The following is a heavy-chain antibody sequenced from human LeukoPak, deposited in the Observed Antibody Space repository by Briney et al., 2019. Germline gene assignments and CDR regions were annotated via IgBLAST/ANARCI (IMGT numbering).Heavy chain of an antibody. D-gene: IGHD6-13*01. CDR3: ARDGSVAAAGYNWFDP. V-gene: IGHV4-38-2*02. J-gene: IGHJ5*02. CDR1: GYSISSGYY. CDR2: IYHSGST. Sequence: SETLTLTCTVSGYSISSGYYWGWIRQPPGKGLEWIGSIYHSGSTYYNPSLKSRVTISVDTSKNQFSLKLSSVTAADTAVYYCARDGSVAAAGYNWFDPWGQGTLVTVSS.